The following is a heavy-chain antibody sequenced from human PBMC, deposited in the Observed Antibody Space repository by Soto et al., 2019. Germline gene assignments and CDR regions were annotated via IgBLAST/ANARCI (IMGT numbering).Heavy chain of an antibody. CDR2: IYYSGST. CDR1: GGSISSSSYY. Sequence: SETLSLTCTVSGGSISSSSYYWGWIRQPPGKGLEWIGSIYYSGSTYYNPSLKSRVTISVDTSKNQFSLKLSSVTAADTAVYYCARHEEYSSGWASYYYYYYGMDVWGQGTTVTVSS. D-gene: IGHD6-19*01. J-gene: IGHJ6*02. CDR3: ARHEEYSSGWASYYYYYYGMDV. V-gene: IGHV4-39*01.